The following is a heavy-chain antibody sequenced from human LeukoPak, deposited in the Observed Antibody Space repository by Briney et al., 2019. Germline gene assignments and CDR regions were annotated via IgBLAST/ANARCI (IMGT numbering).Heavy chain of an antibody. CDR1: GFTFSSYW. J-gene: IGHJ3*02. D-gene: IGHD2-21*02. CDR2: IKQDGSEK. V-gene: IGHV3-7*01. CDR3: ARSEVTPFRPFDI. Sequence: PGGSLRLSCAASGFTFSSYWMSWVRQAPGKWLEWVANIKQDGSEKYYVDSVKGRFTISRDNAKNSLYPQMNSLRAEDTAVYYCARSEVTPFRPFDIWGQGTMVTVTS.